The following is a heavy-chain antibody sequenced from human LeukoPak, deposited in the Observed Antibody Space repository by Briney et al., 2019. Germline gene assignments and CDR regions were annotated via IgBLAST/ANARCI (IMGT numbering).Heavy chain of an antibody. V-gene: IGHV3-15*01. CDR2: IKSKTDGGTT. CDR1: GFTFSNAW. D-gene: IGHD6-19*01. CDR3: TSGYSSGWYKVDV. Sequence: PGGSLRLSCAASGFTFSNAWMSWVRQAPGKGLEWVGRIKSKTDGGTTDYAAPVKGRFTISRDDSKNTLYLQMNSLKTEDTAVYYCTSGYSSGWYKVDVWGKGTTVTVSS. J-gene: IGHJ6*04.